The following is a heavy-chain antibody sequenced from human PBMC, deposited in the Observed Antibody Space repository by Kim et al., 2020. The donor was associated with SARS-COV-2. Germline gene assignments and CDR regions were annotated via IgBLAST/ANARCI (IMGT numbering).Heavy chain of an antibody. D-gene: IGHD3-3*01. J-gene: IGHJ4*02. V-gene: IGHV1-24*01. Sequence: FQGRVTMTEDTSTDTAYMELSSLRSEDTAVYYCATPGKIRFLEWLFTFDYWGQGTLVTVSS. CDR3: ATPGKIRFLEWLFTFDY.